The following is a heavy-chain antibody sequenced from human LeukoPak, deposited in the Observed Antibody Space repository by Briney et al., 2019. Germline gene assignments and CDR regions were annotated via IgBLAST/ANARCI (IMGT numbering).Heavy chain of an antibody. D-gene: IGHD6-13*01. CDR1: GYSFTGYA. Sequence: ASVKVSCKASGYSFTGYAMNWVRQAPGQGLEWMGWINTNTGNPTYAQGFTGRSVFSLDTSVTTAYLQISSLKTEDTAVYYCARALSIAAAAGGYWGQGTLVTVSS. CDR2: INTNTGNP. J-gene: IGHJ4*02. V-gene: IGHV7-4-1*02. CDR3: ARALSIAAAAGGY.